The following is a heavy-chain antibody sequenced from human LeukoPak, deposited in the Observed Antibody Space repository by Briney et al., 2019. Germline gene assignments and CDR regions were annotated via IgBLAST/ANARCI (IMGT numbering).Heavy chain of an antibody. J-gene: IGHJ4*02. CDR2: IYSKADGGTI. Sequence: PGGSLRLSCAASGFTFSNAWMNWVRQAPGKGLEWVGRIYSKADGGTIEYPAPVKGRFTISRDDSKNTLYLQMNSLKTEDTAVYYCPRGSNRYDSSDLDNWGQGTLVTVSS. CDR1: GFTFSNAW. D-gene: IGHD3-22*01. V-gene: IGHV3-15*01. CDR3: PRGSNRYDSSDLDN.